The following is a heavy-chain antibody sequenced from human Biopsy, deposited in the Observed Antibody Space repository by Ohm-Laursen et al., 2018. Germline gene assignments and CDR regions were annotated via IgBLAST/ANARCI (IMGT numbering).Heavy chain of an antibody. J-gene: IGHJ4*02. D-gene: IGHD6-19*01. Sequence: TLSLTCAVSGYSISSDYRWGWIRQAPGKTLEWLGNIFKGGNTHYNPSLRRRLIFSIDTSKNQFPLMVTSVSDADTAVYFCARVGSGWAPFDKWGPGTLVTVSS. V-gene: IGHV4-38-2*01. CDR3: ARVGSGWAPFDK. CDR2: IFKGGNT. CDR1: GYSISSDYR.